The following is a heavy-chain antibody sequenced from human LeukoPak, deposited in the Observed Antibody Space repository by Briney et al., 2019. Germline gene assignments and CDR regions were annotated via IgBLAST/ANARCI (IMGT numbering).Heavy chain of an antibody. Sequence: GGSLRLSCAASGFTFSSYGMHWVRQAPGKGLEWVSSISSSNIYIYYADSVKGRFTISRDNAKNSLYLQMNSLRAEDTAVYYCAREDISWATDYWGQGTLVTVSS. J-gene: IGHJ4*02. CDR1: GFTFSSYG. D-gene: IGHD6-13*01. CDR3: AREDISWATDY. V-gene: IGHV3-21*01. CDR2: ISSSNIYI.